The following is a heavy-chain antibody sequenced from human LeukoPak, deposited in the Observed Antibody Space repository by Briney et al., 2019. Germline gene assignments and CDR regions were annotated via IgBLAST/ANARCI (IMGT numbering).Heavy chain of an antibody. Sequence: GGSLRLSCAASGFTFSSYSMNWVRQAPGKGLEWVSFISSSSSYIYYADSVKGRFTISRDNAKNSLYLQMNSLRAEDTAVYYCARDIGGELHFYYYYMDVWGKGTTVTISS. CDR1: GFTFSSYS. V-gene: IGHV3-21*01. CDR3: ARDIGGELHFYYYYMDV. J-gene: IGHJ6*03. CDR2: ISSSSSYI. D-gene: IGHD1-26*01.